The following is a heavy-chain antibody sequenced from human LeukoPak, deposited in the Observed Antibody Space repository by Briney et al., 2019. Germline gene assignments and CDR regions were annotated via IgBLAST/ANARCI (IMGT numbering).Heavy chain of an antibody. V-gene: IGHV3-33*01. Sequence: GRSLRLSCAASGFTFSSYGMHWVRQAPGKGLEWVAVIWYDGSNKYYADSVKGRFTISRDNSKNTLYLQMNSLRAEDTAVYYCARVLGRAMATDYWGQGTLVTVSS. CDR3: ARVLGRAMATDY. CDR1: GFTFSSYG. CDR2: IWYDGSNK. D-gene: IGHD5-18*01. J-gene: IGHJ4*02.